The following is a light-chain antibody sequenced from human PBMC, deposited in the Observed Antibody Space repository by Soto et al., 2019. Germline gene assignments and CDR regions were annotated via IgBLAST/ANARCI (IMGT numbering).Light chain of an antibody. CDR2: GAS. Sequence: EIVLTQSPATLSVSPGERATLSCRASQSVSSNLAWYQQKPDQAPRLLIYGASTRATGIPARFSGSGSGTEFILTISSLQSEDFAIYHCQHYNVRPGTFCQWTKVEIK. CDR3: QHYNVRPGT. CDR1: QSVSSN. J-gene: IGKJ1*01. V-gene: IGKV3-15*01.